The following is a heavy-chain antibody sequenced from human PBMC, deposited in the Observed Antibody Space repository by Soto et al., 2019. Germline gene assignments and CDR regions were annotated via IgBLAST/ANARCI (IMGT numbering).Heavy chain of an antibody. J-gene: IGHJ4*02. CDR2: IYYSGST. D-gene: IGHD4-17*01. V-gene: IGHV4-59*01. CDR1: GGSISSYY. CDR3: ARARTIYGDYEYYFDY. Sequence: SETLSLTCTVSGGSISSYYWSWIRQPPGKGLEWIGYIYYSGSTNYNPSLKSRVTISVDTSKNQFSLKLSSVTAADTAVYYCARARTIYGDYEYYFDYWGQGTLVTVSS.